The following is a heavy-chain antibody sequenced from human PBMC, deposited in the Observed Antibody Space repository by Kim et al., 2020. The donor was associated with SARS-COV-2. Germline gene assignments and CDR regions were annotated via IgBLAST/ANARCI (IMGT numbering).Heavy chain of an antibody. Sequence: TYYNPSLKSRVTISVDTSKSQFSLKLSSVTAADTAVYYCARGRNLHAFDIWGQGTMVTVSS. V-gene: IGHV4-30-2*05. J-gene: IGHJ3*02. CDR2: T. D-gene: IGHD1-1*01. CDR3: ARGRNLHAFDI.